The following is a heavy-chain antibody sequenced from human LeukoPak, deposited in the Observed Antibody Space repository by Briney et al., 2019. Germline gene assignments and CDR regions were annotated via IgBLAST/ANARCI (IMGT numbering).Heavy chain of an antibody. CDR2: IYPGDSDT. Sequence: GESLKISCKGSGYSFTSYWIGWVRQMPGKGREWMGIIYPGDSDTRYSPSFQGQVTISADKSISTAYLQWSSLKASDTAMYYCAAVPRAVAGSFDYWGQGTLVTVSS. D-gene: IGHD6-19*01. CDR1: GYSFTSYW. V-gene: IGHV5-51*01. J-gene: IGHJ4*02. CDR3: AAVPRAVAGSFDY.